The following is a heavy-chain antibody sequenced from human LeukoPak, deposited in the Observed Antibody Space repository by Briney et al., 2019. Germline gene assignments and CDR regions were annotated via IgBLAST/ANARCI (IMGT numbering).Heavy chain of an antibody. CDR2: IYYSGST. Sequence: SETLSLTCTVSGGSISSYYWSWIRQPPGKGLEWIGYIYYSGSTNHNPSLKSRVTISVDTSKNQFSLKLSSVTAADTAVYYCTIFDNWFDPWGQGTLVTVSS. CDR3: TIFDNWFDP. J-gene: IGHJ5*02. D-gene: IGHD3-3*01. CDR1: GGSISSYY. V-gene: IGHV4-59*01.